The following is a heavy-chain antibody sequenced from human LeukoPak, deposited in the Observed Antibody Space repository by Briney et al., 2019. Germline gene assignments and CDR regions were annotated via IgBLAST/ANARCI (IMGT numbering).Heavy chain of an antibody. Sequence: GGSLRLSCAASGFTFSSYGMQWVRQAPGEGRGWVAVISYEGSNKYYADSEKGRFTISRDTSQNPLYLQMNSLRADDTAVSYCANGGYYYDSSGYFRFDLWGQGPLVTVSS. CDR3: ANGGYYYDSSGYFRFDL. D-gene: IGHD3-22*01. CDR1: GFTFSSYG. CDR2: ISYEGSNK. V-gene: IGHV3-30*18. J-gene: IGHJ5*02.